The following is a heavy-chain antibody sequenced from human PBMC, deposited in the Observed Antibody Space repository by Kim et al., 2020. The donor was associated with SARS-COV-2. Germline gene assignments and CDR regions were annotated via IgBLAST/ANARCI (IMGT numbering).Heavy chain of an antibody. CDR3: ARSYCSSTSCLYYGMDV. D-gene: IGHD2-2*01. CDR1: GGSISSSSYY. V-gene: IGHV4-39*01. Sequence: SETLSLTCTVSGGSISSSSYYWGWIRQPPGKGLEWIGSIYYSGSTYYNPSLKSRVTISVDTSKNQFSLKRSSVTAADTAVYYCARSYCSSTSCLYYGMDVWGQGTTVTVSS. J-gene: IGHJ6*02. CDR2: IYYSGST.